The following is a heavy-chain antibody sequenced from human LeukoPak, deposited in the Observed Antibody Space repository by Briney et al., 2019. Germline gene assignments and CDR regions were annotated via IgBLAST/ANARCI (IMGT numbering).Heavy chain of an antibody. Sequence: GGSLRLSCAGSGFTFSDFWMTWVRQTPGKGLEWVANIKEDGTEKNLVDSVKGRFTISRDNAKNSLYLQMNSLRAEDTAVYYCSGYNWFDPWGQGTLVTVSS. V-gene: IGHV3-7*01. CDR2: IKEDGTEK. CDR3: SGYNWFDP. J-gene: IGHJ5*02. CDR1: GFTFSDFW.